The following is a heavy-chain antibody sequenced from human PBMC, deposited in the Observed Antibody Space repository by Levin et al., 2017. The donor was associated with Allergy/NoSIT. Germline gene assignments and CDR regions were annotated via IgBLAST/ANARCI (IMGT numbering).Heavy chain of an antibody. Sequence: SETLSLTCAVSGGSISSGGYSWSWIRQPPGKGLEWIGYIYHSGSTYYNPSLKSRVTISVDRSKNQFPLKLSSVTAADTAVYYCARGPYYYGSGSSLNFDYWGQGTLVTVSS. J-gene: IGHJ4*02. CDR3: ARGPYYYGSGSSLNFDY. CDR1: GGSISSGGYS. D-gene: IGHD3-10*01. CDR2: IYHSGST. V-gene: IGHV4-30-2*01.